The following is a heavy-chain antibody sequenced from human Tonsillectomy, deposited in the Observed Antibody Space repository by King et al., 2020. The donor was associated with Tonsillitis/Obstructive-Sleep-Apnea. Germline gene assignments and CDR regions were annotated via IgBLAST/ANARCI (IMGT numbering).Heavy chain of an antibody. J-gene: IGHJ6*03. V-gene: IGHV4-61*01. CDR3: ARVLTNYYYYYMDV. Sequence: PLQESGPGLVKPSETLSLTCTVSGGSVSSGSYYWSWIRQPPGKGLEWIGYIYYSGSTNPSLKSRVTISVDTSKNQFSLKLTSVTAADTAVYYCARVLTNYYYYYMDVWGKGTTVTVSS. CDR1: GGSVSSGSYY. CDR2: IYYSGST.